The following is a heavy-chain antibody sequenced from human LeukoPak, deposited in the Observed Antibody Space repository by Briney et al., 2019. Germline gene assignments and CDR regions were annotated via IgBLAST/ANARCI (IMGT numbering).Heavy chain of an antibody. V-gene: IGHV1-2*02. J-gene: IGHJ3*02. CDR2: INSNTGGT. CDR1: GYMFTGYY. D-gene: IGHD3-22*01. Sequence: ASVKVSCKASGYMFTGYYSHWVRQVPGQGLEWMGCINSNTGGTNSAQKFQGRLTMTRDTSITTAFMELSSLRSDDTAVYYCARGHGYYDSSGYYTYAFDMWGQGTMVTVSS. CDR3: ARGHGYYDSSGYYTYAFDM.